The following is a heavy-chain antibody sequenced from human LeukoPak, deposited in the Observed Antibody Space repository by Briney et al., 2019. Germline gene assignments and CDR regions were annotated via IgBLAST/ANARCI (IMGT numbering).Heavy chain of an antibody. V-gene: IGHV4-59*01. CDR2: IHNSGST. D-gene: IGHD1-26*01. J-gene: IGHJ3*02. CDR3: VRDWEGFNFDI. CDR1: GGSISSYY. Sequence: KPSETLSLTCTVSGGSISSYYWSWIRQPPGKGLEWIAYIHNSGSTNYNPSLKSRVTISVDTSKNHFSLKLSSVTAADTAVYYCVRDWEGFNFDIWGQGTMVTVSS.